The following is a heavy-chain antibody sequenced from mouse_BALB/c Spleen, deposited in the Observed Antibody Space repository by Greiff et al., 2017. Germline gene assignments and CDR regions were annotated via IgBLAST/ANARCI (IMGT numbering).Heavy chain of an antibody. CDR1: GYTFTSYW. V-gene: IGHV1S22*01. J-gene: IGHJ3*01. CDR2: IYPGSGST. D-gene: IGHD1-1*01. Sequence: LQQPGSELVRPGASVKLSCKASGYTFTSYWMHWVKQRPGQGLEWIGNIYPGSGSTNYDEKFKSKATLTVDTSSSTAYMQLSSLTSEDSAVYYSTRDGYGSAWFAYGGQGTLVTVSA. CDR3: TRDGYGSAWFAY.